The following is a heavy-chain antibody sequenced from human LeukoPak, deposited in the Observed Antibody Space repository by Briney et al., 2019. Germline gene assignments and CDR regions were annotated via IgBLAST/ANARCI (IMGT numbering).Heavy chain of an antibody. V-gene: IGHV3-21*01. D-gene: IGHD1-26*01. Sequence: GSLRLSCAASGSTFSIHSMNWVRQAPGKGLEWVSSISRSSSDIYYADSVKGRFTISRDNAKNSMYLQMNSLRAEDTAVYYCTRDAIVGATNFDYWGQGALVTVSS. CDR3: TRDAIVGATNFDY. J-gene: IGHJ4*02. CDR2: ISRSSSDI. CDR1: GSTFSIHS.